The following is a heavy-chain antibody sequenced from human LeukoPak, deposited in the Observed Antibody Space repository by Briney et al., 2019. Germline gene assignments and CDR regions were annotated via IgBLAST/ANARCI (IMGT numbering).Heavy chain of an antibody. D-gene: IGHD6-13*01. V-gene: IGHV1-24*01. CDR1: GYTLTELS. CDR2: FDPEDGET. Sequence: ASVKVSCKVSGYTLTELSMHWVRQAPGKGLEWMGGFDPEDGETIYAQKFQGRVTMTEDTSTDTAFMELSSLRSEDTAVYYCATFVAAAGTHPFDYGGRGTLVTVPS. J-gene: IGHJ4*02. CDR3: ATFVAAAGTHPFDY.